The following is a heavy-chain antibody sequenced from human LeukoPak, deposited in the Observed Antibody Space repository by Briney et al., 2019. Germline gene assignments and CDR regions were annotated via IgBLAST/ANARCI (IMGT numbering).Heavy chain of an antibody. CDR3: AHSQYFSSPTFDY. V-gene: IGHV2-5*02. CDR1: GFSLSRSLVG. CDR2: IYRDDDT. D-gene: IGHD6-6*01. Sequence: SGPTLVKPTQTLTLTCSFSGFSLSRSLVGVGWIREPPGKALEWLALIYRDDDTRYSSSLKSRPTITKAPSKEQVLLTMTNTAPVAPATYYSAHSQYFSSPTFDYWGQGTLVTVSS. J-gene: IGHJ4*02.